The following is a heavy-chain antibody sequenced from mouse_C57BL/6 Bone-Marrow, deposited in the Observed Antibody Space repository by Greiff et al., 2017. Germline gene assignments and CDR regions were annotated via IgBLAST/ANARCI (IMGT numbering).Heavy chain of an antibody. Sequence: QVQLQQSGPELVKPGASVKISCKASGYAFSSSWMNWVKQRPGKGLEWIGRIYPGDGDTNYNGKFKGKATLTADKSSSTAYMQLSSLTSEDSAVSFCAGSGAGVVDYWGQGTTLTVSS. D-gene: IGHD1-1*01. J-gene: IGHJ2*01. CDR2: IYPGDGDT. CDR1: GYAFSSSW. V-gene: IGHV1-82*01. CDR3: AGSGAGVVDY.